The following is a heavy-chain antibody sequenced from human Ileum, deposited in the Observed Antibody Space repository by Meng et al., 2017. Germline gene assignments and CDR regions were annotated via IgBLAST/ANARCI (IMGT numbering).Heavy chain of an antibody. Sequence: GGSLRLSCVASGFTFSSFWMSWVRQAPGKGLEWVANIRKDGSEKYYVDSVRGRFTISRDNAKNSLYLQMNILRVEDTAVYYCAREGSGSSGWYASYWGQGTLVTVSS. CDR2: IRKDGSEK. CDR1: GFTFSSFW. D-gene: IGHD6-19*01. CDR3: AREGSGSSGWYASY. V-gene: IGHV3-7*01. J-gene: IGHJ4*02.